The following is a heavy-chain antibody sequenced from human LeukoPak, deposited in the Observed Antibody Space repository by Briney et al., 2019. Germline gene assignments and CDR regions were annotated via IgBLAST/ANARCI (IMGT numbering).Heavy chain of an antibody. CDR2: IYPGESDT. CDR1: GYSFTSYW. J-gene: IGHJ3*02. Sequence: GESLQISCKGSGYSFTSYWIGWVRQMPGKGLEWMGIIYPGESDTRYSPSFQGRVTISADKSISTAYLQWSSLKASDTAMYYCARVSLWFGELSAFDIWGQGTMVTVSS. V-gene: IGHV5-51*01. CDR3: ARVSLWFGELSAFDI. D-gene: IGHD3-10*01.